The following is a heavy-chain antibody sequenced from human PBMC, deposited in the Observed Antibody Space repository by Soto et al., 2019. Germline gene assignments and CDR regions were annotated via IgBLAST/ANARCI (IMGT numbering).Heavy chain of an antibody. CDR1: ECPFSAFG. D-gene: IGHD2-15*01. Sequence: PVGPQLGSCSGAECPFSAFGVHWVRQALGKGLQYVSAINSDGSTTYYADSVKGRFSVSRDNFKNTVFLQISSVSSEDTAIYYCVKSDCGSHGCYLLDFWGQGTLVTVSS. CDR3: VKSDCGSHGCYLLDF. V-gene: IGHV3-64D*06. J-gene: IGHJ4*02. CDR2: INSDGSTT.